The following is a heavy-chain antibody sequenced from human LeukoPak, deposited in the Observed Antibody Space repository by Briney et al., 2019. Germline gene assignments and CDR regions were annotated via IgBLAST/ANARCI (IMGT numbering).Heavy chain of an antibody. CDR3: ARFSTSTYYYDSSGYPDSSSDY. J-gene: IGHJ4*02. V-gene: IGHV4-31*02. Sequence: YNPSLKSRVTISVDTSKNQFSLKLSSVTAADTAVYYCARFSTSTYYYDSSGYPDSSSDYWGQGTLVTVSS. D-gene: IGHD3-22*01.